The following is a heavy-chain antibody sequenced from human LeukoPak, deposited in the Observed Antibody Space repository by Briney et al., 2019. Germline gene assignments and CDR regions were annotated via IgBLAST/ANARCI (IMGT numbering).Heavy chain of an antibody. D-gene: IGHD3-9*01. CDR1: GYTFTSYG. V-gene: IGHV1-18*01. Sequence: GASVKVSCKASGYTFTSYGISWVRQAPGQGLEWMGWISAYNGNTNYAQKLQGRVTMTTDTSTSTAYMELRSLRSDDTAVYYCARGYYDILTGYSAPVDYWGQGTLVTVSS. J-gene: IGHJ4*02. CDR2: ISAYNGNT. CDR3: ARGYYDILTGYSAPVDY.